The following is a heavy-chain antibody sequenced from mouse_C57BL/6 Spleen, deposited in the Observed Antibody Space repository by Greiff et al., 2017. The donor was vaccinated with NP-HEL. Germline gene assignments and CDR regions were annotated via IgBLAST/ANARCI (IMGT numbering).Heavy chain of an antibody. J-gene: IGHJ4*01. CDR1: GFTFSDYG. CDR3: ARYDGPSTVAMDY. Sequence: VQLKESGGGLVKPGGSLKLSCAASGFTFSDYGMHWVRQAPEKGLEWVAYISSGSSTIYYADTVKGRFTISRDNAKNTLFLQMTSLRSEDTAMYYCARYDGPSTVAMDYWGQGTSVTVSS. CDR2: ISSGSSTI. D-gene: IGHD2-3*01. V-gene: IGHV5-17*01.